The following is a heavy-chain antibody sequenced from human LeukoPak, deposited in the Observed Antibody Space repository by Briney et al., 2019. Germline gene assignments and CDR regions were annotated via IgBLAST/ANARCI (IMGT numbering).Heavy chain of an antibody. Sequence: ASVKVSCKASGFTFTSSAMQWVRQARGQRLEWIGWIVVGSGNTNYAQKFQGRVTITRDMSTSTAYMELSSVTAADTAVYYCARGTSMVRGVIFPHRYYYMDVWGKGTTVTISS. V-gene: IGHV1-58*02. CDR2: IVVGSGNT. CDR3: ARGTSMVRGVIFPHRYYYMDV. CDR1: GFTFTSSA. D-gene: IGHD3-10*01. J-gene: IGHJ6*03.